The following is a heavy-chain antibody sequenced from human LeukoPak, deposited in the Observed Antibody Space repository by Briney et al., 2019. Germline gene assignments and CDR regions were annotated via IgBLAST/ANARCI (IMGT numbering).Heavy chain of an antibody. CDR2: ISYDGSNK. Sequence: GGSLRPSCAASGFTFSSYSMHWVRQAPGKGLEWVAVISYDGSNKYYADSVKGRFTISRDNSKNTLYLQMNSLRAEDTAVYYCAKDMGFWSGYYYYGMDVWGQGTTVTVSS. CDR1: GFTFSSYS. V-gene: IGHV3-30*18. J-gene: IGHJ6*02. CDR3: AKDMGFWSGYYYYGMDV. D-gene: IGHD3-3*01.